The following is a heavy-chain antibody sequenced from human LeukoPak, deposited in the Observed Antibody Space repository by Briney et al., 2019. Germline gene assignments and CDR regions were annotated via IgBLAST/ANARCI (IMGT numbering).Heavy chain of an antibody. CDR1: GFTVSSNH. J-gene: IGHJ4*02. Sequence: QPGGSLRLSCAASGFTVSSNHMSWVRQAPGQGLEWVSVIYIGGTIHYADSVKGRFTISRDNSQNTVYLEMNSLRAEDTAVYYCARDGENHYYDYWGQGTLVTVST. D-gene: IGHD7-27*01. CDR3: ARDGENHYYDY. CDR2: IYIGGTI. V-gene: IGHV3-66*01.